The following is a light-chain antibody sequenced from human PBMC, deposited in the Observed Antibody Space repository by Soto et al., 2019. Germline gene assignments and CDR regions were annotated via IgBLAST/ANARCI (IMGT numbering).Light chain of an antibody. CDR2: DAS. CDR3: QQRSNWHTVT. CDR1: QSVSSY. V-gene: IGKV3-11*01. J-gene: IGKJ4*01. Sequence: EIVLTQSPATLSLSPGERATLSCRASQSVSSYLAWYQQKPGQAPRLLIYDASNRATGIPARFSGSGSGTDFTLTISSLEPEDFAIYYCQQRSNWHTVTFGGGTKVEIK.